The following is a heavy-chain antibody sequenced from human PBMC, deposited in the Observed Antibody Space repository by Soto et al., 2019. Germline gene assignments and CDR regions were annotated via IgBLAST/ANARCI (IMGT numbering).Heavy chain of an antibody. CDR3: ARQPTIFGVGLHYYYGMDV. Sequence: GESLKISCKGSGYSFTSYWISWVRQMPGKGLEWMGRIDPSDSYTNYSPSFQGHVTISADKSISTAYLQWSSLKASDTAMYYCARQPTIFGVGLHYYYGMDVWGQGTTVTVSS. V-gene: IGHV5-10-1*01. CDR2: IDPSDSYT. D-gene: IGHD3-3*01. J-gene: IGHJ6*02. CDR1: GYSFTSYW.